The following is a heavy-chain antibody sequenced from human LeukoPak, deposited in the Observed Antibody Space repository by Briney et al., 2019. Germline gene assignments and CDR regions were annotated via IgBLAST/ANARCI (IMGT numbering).Heavy chain of an antibody. D-gene: IGHD5-24*01. CDR1: GGSLSSSSSY. Sequence: SETLSLTCIVAGGSLSSSSSYWGWLRQPPGTGLEWLGSIYYSGSIFDKPALKSRVPISVDTSKNQFSLKLSSVTAADPAVYYCARHRSGWLQSSFDYWGQGTLVTVSS. CDR2: IYYSGSI. CDR3: ARHRSGWLQSSFDY. J-gene: IGHJ4*02. V-gene: IGHV4-39*01.